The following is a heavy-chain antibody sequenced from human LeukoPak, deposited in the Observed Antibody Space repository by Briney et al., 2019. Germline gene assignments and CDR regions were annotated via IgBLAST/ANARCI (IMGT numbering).Heavy chain of an antibody. J-gene: IGHJ4*02. V-gene: IGHV3-23*01. D-gene: IGHD1-1*01. CDR1: GFTFSSYA. CDR2: ISGSGGST. Sequence: GGSLRLSCAASGFTFSSYAMSWVRQAPGKGLEWVSAISGSGGSTYYADSVKGRFTISRDNSKNTLYLQMNSLRAEDRAVYYCAKGGLNWNYYYYWAREPWSPSPQ. CDR3: AKGGLNWNYYYY.